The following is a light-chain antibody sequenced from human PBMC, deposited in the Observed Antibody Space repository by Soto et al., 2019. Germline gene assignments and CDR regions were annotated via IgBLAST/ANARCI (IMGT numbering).Light chain of an antibody. Sequence: SYELTQAPSVSVSPGQTASITCSGDKLGDKYACWYQQKPGQSPVLVIYQDSKRPSGIPERFSGANSGNTATLTISGTQAMDEADYYCQASDSSTGGVVFGGGTKLTVL. CDR3: QASDSSTGGVV. V-gene: IGLV3-1*01. J-gene: IGLJ2*01. CDR1: KLGDKY. CDR2: QDS.